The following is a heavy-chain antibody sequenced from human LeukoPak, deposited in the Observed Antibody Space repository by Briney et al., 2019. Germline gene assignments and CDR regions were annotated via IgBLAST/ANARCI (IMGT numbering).Heavy chain of an antibody. CDR3: ARSRGSGSYWANWFDP. J-gene: IGHJ5*02. D-gene: IGHD3-10*01. V-gene: IGHV4-39*07. CDR1: GGSISSSSYY. CDR2: IYYSGST. Sequence: SETLSLTCTVSGGSISSSSYYWGWIRQPPGKGLEWIGSIYYSGSTYYNPSLKSRVTISVDTSKNQFSLKLSSVTAADTAVYYCARSRGSGSYWANWFDPWGQGTLVTVSS.